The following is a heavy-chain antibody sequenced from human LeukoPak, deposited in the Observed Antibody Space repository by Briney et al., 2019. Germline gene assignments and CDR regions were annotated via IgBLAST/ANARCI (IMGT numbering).Heavy chain of an antibody. CDR1: GFSFSVYS. V-gene: IGHV3-21*01. CDR2: ISGSSSYI. D-gene: IGHD6-19*01. J-gene: IGHJ4*02. CDR3: ARDGYTSGWYFDY. Sequence: TGGSLRLSCAASGFSFSVYSIDWVRQAPGKGLEWVSSISGSSSYIHHADSVKGRFTISRDNAKNSVFLQMNSLRAEDTAVYYCARDGYTSGWYFDYWGRGALVTVSS.